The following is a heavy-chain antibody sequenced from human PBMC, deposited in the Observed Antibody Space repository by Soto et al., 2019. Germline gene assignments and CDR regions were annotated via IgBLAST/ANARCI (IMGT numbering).Heavy chain of an antibody. CDR2: IGYRTTDT. CDR3: AKDRGGGWVIDY. J-gene: IGHJ4*02. CDR1: GFILSRHA. Sequence: EVLLLQPGGGLAQPGESLTLSCATSGFILSRHAMSWGRQAPGKGLDWVSVIGYRTTDTYYADSVKGRFTISRDESKNTVYLQMNNLRVEDTAVYYCAKDRGGGWVIDYWGQGTLVTVSS. D-gene: IGHD6-19*01. V-gene: IGHV3-23*01.